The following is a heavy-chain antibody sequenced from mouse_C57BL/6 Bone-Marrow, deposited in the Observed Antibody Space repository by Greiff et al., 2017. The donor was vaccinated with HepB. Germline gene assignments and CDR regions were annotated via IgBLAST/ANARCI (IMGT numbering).Heavy chain of an antibody. CDR2: IYPGNSDT. CDR3: TRVYGNYGWYFDV. CDR1: GYTFTSYW. D-gene: IGHD2-1*01. V-gene: IGHV1-5*01. Sequence: EVQLQQSGTVLARPGASVKMSCKTSGYTFTSYWMHWVKQRPGQGLEWIGAIYPGNSDTSYNQKFKGKAKLTAVTSASTAYMALSSLTNEDSAVYYCTRVYGNYGWYFDVWGTGTTVTVSS. J-gene: IGHJ1*03.